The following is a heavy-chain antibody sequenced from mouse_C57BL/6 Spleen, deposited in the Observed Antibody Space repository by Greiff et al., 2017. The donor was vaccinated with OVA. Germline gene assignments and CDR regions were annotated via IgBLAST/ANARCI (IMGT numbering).Heavy chain of an antibody. CDR3: ARAPYYGNHDY. D-gene: IGHD2-10*01. V-gene: IGHV1-81*01. CDR2: IYPRSGNT. J-gene: IGHJ2*01. CDR1: GYTFTSYG. Sequence: QVQLQQSGAELARPGASVKLSCKASGYTFTSYGISWVKQRTGQGLEWIGEIYPRSGNTYYNEKFKSKATLTVDKPSSTAYMQLSSLTSEDSAVYYCARAPYYGNHDYWGQGTTLTVSS.